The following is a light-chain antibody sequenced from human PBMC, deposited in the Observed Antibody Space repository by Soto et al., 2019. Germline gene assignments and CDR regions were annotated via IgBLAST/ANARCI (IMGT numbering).Light chain of an antibody. CDR3: QTWGTGIHVV. Sequence: QAVVTQSPSASASLGASVKLTCTLSSGHSSYAIAWHQQQPEKGPRYLMKLNSDGSHRKGDGIPDRFSGSRSGAERYLTISSLQSEEEADYYCQTWGTGIHVVFGGGTKVTV. CDR2: LNSDGSH. V-gene: IGLV4-69*01. J-gene: IGLJ2*01. CDR1: SGHSSYA.